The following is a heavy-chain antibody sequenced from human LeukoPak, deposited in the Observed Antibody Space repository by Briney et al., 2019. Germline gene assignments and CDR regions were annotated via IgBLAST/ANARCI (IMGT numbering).Heavy chain of an antibody. Sequence: SETLSLTCAVYGGSFSGYYWSWIRQPPGKGLEWIGEINHSGSTNYNPSLKSRVTISVDTSKNQFSLKLSSVTAADTAVYYCARHRRDYYGSGRMYYFDYWGQGTLVTVSS. J-gene: IGHJ4*02. D-gene: IGHD3-10*01. CDR1: GGSFSGYY. CDR3: ARHRRDYYGSGRMYYFDY. CDR2: INHSGST. V-gene: IGHV4-34*01.